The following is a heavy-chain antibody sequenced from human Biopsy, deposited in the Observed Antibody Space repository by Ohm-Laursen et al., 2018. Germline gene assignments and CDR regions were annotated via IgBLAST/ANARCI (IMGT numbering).Heavy chain of an antibody. CDR3: ARGPYGDSAGAFDV. CDR2: FSHTGTT. V-gene: IGHV4-34*01. J-gene: IGHJ3*01. D-gene: IGHD4/OR15-4a*01. CDR1: GGSFSGYD. Sequence: SETLSLTCAVDGGSFSGYDWTWIRQPPGKGLEWVGEFSHTGTTIYNPSLKSRLTISVDKSKNHFSLRLTSVIAADTATYFCARGPYGDSAGAFDVWGQGTVVTVSS.